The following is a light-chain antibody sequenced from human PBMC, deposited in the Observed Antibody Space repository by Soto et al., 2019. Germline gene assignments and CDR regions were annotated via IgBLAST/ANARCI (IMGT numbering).Light chain of an antibody. CDR3: QQSYTTPLT. CDR1: QTISSW. J-gene: IGKJ4*01. CDR2: AAS. V-gene: IGKV1-39*01. Sequence: DIQMTQSPSTLSGSVGDRVTITCRASQTISSWLAWYQQKPGKAPNLLISAASSLQSGVPSRFSGSGSGRDFTLTITSLQPEDSATYYCQQSYTTPLTFGGGTKVDI.